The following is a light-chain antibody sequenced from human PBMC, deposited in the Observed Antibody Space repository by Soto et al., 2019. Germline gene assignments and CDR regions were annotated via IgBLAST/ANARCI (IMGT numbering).Light chain of an antibody. CDR3: RSYTSSNSYV. J-gene: IGLJ1*01. CDR1: NSDICAYNS. Sequence: QSVLTPPASLSGSPWQSIAIPRPGTNSDICAYNSVSWYQQYPGKAPKLMIHDVSNRPSGVSDRFSGSKSGNTASLTISGLQAEDEADYYCRSYTSSNSYVFGSGTKVTVL. V-gene: IGLV2-14*01. CDR2: DVS.